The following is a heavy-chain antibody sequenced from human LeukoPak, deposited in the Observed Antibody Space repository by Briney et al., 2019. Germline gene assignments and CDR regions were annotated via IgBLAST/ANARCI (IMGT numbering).Heavy chain of an antibody. Sequence: AGGSLRLSCAASGFTFSSYAMPWVRQAPGKGLEWVAVISYDGSNKYYADSVKGRFTISRDNSKNTLYLQMNSLRAEDTAVYYCARDLGVGSLDYWGQGTLVTVSS. D-gene: IGHD3-3*01. V-gene: IGHV3-30-3*01. CDR1: GFTFSSYA. CDR2: ISYDGSNK. J-gene: IGHJ4*02. CDR3: ARDLGVGSLDY.